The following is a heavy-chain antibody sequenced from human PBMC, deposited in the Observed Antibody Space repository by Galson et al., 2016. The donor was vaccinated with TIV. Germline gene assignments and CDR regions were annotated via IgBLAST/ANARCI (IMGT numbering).Heavy chain of an antibody. CDR2: FDPEDGET. D-gene: IGHD1-26*01. CDR1: GYTLTELS. J-gene: IGHJ1*01. Sequence: SVKVSCKVSGYTLTELSMHWVRQAPGKGLEWMGGFDPEDGETIYAQKFQGRVTMTEDTSTDTAYMELSSLRSEDTAMYYCVRDDGRYYPEALQHWGQGTLVIVSS. V-gene: IGHV1-24*01. CDR3: VRDDGRYYPEALQH.